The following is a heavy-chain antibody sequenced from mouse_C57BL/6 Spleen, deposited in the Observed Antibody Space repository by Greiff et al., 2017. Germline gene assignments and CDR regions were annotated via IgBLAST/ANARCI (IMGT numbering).Heavy chain of an antibody. J-gene: IGHJ4*01. Sequence: QVQLKASGAELMKPGASVKLSCKATGYTFTGYWIEWVKQRPGHGLEWLGEILPGSGSTNYNEKFKGKATFTADTSSNTAYMHLSSLTTEDSAIYYCARGQAVYYYAMDYWGQGTSVTVSS. CDR1: GYTFTGYW. D-gene: IGHD3-2*02. CDR3: ARGQAVYYYAMDY. V-gene: IGHV1-9*01. CDR2: ILPGSGST.